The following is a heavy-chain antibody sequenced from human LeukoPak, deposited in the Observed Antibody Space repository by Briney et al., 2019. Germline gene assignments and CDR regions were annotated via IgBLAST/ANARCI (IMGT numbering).Heavy chain of an antibody. V-gene: IGHV3-7*01. CDR1: GFTFSRYW. Sequence: GGSLRLSCAASGFTFSRYWMSWVRQAPGKGLEWVSSINKDGSEKFHADSATGRFTISRDNAKNSLFLQMNTLGAEDAAVYYCARTYDRSTYGVHYFDPWGQGTLVTVSS. D-gene: IGHD3-22*01. CDR3: ARTYDRSTYGVHYFDP. J-gene: IGHJ5*02. CDR2: INKDGSEK.